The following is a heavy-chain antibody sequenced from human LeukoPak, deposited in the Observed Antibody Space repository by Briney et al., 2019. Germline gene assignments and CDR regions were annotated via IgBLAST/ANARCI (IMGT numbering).Heavy chain of an antibody. CDR3: VRRINNWFDP. J-gene: IGHJ5*02. Sequence: GESLKISCETSGYSFTTYWIGWVRQRPGTGLEWVGAIYPDDSDTRYSPSFQGQVTISADKSISTAYLQWSSLKASDTAFYYCVRRINNWFDPWGQGTLVTVSS. CDR1: GYSFTTYW. CDR2: IYPDDSDT. V-gene: IGHV5-51*01.